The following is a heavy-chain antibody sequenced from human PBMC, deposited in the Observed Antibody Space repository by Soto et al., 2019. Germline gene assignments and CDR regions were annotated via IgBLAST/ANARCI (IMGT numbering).Heavy chain of an antibody. CDR2: INHSGST. Sequence: QVQLQQWGAGLLKPSETLSLTCAVYGGSFSGYYWSWIRQPPGKGLEWIGEINHSGSTYYNPSLKSRVTISVDRSKNQFSLKLSSVTAADTAVYYCARHTPYGDQMFDPWGQGTLVTVSS. V-gene: IGHV4-34*01. CDR1: GGSFSGYY. J-gene: IGHJ5*02. D-gene: IGHD4-17*01. CDR3: ARHTPYGDQMFDP.